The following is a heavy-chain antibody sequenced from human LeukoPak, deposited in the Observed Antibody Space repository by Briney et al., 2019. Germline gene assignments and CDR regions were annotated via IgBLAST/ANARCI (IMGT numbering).Heavy chain of an antibody. D-gene: IGHD2-2*01. Sequence: ASVKVSCKASGYTFTGYYMHWVRQAPGQGLEWMGWINPNSGGTNYAQKFQGRVTMTRDTSISTAYMELSRLRSDDTAVYYCARDRVQDIVVVPAANWFDPWGQGTLVTVPS. J-gene: IGHJ5*02. CDR1: GYTFTGYY. CDR2: INPNSGGT. V-gene: IGHV1-2*02. CDR3: ARDRVQDIVVVPAANWFDP.